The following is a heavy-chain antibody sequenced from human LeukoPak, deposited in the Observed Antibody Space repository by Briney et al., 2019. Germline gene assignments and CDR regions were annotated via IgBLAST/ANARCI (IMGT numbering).Heavy chain of an antibody. CDR2: IYHSGST. CDR1: GYSISSGYY. J-gene: IGHJ4*02. D-gene: IGHD3-22*01. V-gene: IGHV4-38-2*01. Sequence: PSEILSLTCAVSGYSISSGYYWGWIRQPPGKGLEWIGSIYHSGSTYCNPSLKSRVTISVDTSKNQCSLKLSSVTAADTVMYYCATREDYYDSSPNDPLDYSGQGTLVTVSS. CDR3: ATREDYYDSSPNDPLDY.